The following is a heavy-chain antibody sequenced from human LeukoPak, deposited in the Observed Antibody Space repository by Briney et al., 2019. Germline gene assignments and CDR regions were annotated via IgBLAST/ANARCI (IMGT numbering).Heavy chain of an antibody. CDR3: VKGDYDVPEAFSVSYW. CDR2: ISGSGGST. J-gene: IGHJ4*02. CDR1: GFTFRNYA. V-gene: IGHV3-23*01. D-gene: IGHD4-17*01. Sequence: GGSLRLSCAASGFTFRNYAMSWVRPAPGKGLEWVSTISGSGGSTYYADSVTGRFTISRDNSQNTLYLQMNSLRAEDTAVYYCVKGDYDVPEAFSVSYWWGQGTLVTVSP.